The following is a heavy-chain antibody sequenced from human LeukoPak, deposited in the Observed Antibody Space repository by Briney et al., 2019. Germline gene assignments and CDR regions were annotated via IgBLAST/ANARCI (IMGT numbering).Heavy chain of an antibody. Sequence: SETLSLTCAVYGGSFSGYYWSWIRQPPGKGLEWIGYIYYSGSTNYNPSLKSRVTISVDTSKNQFSLKLSSVTAADTAVYYCARENSTAFDYWGQGTLVTVSS. CDR2: IYYSGST. CDR3: ARENSTAFDY. J-gene: IGHJ4*02. CDR1: GGSFSGYY. V-gene: IGHV4-59*01. D-gene: IGHD6-13*01.